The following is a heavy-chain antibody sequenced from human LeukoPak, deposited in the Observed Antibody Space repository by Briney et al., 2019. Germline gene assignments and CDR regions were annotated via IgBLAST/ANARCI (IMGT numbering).Heavy chain of an antibody. CDR2: ISGSGGST. V-gene: IGHV3-23*01. J-gene: IGHJ4*02. CDR1: GFTFSSYA. CDR3: AKDKFFIEVVGSFDF. D-gene: IGHD1-26*01. Sequence: GGSLRLSCAASGFTFSSYAMSWVRQAPGKGREWVSAISGSGGSTYYADSVKGRFTISRDNSKNTLYLQMNSLRAEDTAVYYCAKDKFFIEVVGSFDFWGQGTLVSVSS.